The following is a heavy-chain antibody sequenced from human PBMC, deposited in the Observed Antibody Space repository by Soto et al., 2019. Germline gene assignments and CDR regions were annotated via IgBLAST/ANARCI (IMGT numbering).Heavy chain of an antibody. J-gene: IGHJ5*02. V-gene: IGHV2-70*01. D-gene: IGHD3-9*01. CDR2: IDWDDDK. CDR1: GFSLSNSVMF. CDR3: ARIDYDILTGYGWFDP. Sequence: YGPTLVHTTHTLTLTCTLSGFSLSNSVMFVSRICPPPGKALEWLALIDWDDDKYYSTSLKTRLTISKDTSKNQVVLTMTNMDPVDTATYYCARIDYDILTGYGWFDPWGQGTLVTGSS.